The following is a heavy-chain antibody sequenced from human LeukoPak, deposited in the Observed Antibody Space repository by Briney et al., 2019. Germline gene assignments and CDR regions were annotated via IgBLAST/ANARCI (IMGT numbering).Heavy chain of an antibody. CDR1: GGSISSYY. Sequence: SETLSLTCTVTGGSISSYYWSWIRQPPGKGLEWIGYIYYSGSTNYNPSLKSRGTISVNTSKNQFSLKLSSVPAADTAVYYCAGGYCSSTSCDKSAVDYWGQGTLVTVSS. CDR3: AGGYCSSTSCDKSAVDY. J-gene: IGHJ4*02. D-gene: IGHD2-2*01. CDR2: IYYSGST. V-gene: IGHV4-59*08.